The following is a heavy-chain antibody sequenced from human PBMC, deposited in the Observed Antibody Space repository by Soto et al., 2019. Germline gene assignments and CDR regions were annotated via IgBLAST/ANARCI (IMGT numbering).Heavy chain of an antibody. D-gene: IGHD2-21*01. CDR1: GFTFNSHP. CDR3: ARGRPPYCDGIKCYWTDDY. V-gene: IGHV3-23*01. CDR2: IRGSGDST. Sequence: EVQLLESGGGLVQPGGSLGLSCVASGFTFNSHPMSWVRQAPGKGLEWVSAIRGSGDSTYYADSVKGRFTVSRDNSKNTLYLQMNSLRAEDTAVYFCARGRPPYCDGIKCYWTDDYWGQGPLVTVSS. J-gene: IGHJ4*02.